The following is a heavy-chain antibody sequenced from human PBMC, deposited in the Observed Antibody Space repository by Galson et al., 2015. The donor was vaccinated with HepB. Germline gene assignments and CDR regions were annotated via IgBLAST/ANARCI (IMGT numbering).Heavy chain of an antibody. CDR3: ARTGYYYDSSGYYYEYYFDY. J-gene: IGHJ4*02. D-gene: IGHD3-22*01. V-gene: IGHV3-30-3*01. CDR2: ISYDGSNK. Sequence: LRLSCAASGFTFSSYAMHWVRQAPGKGLEWVAVISYDGSNKYYADSVKGRFTISRDNSKNTLYLQMNSLRAEDTAVYYCARTGYYYDSSGYYYEYYFDYWGQGTLVTVSS. CDR1: GFTFSSYA.